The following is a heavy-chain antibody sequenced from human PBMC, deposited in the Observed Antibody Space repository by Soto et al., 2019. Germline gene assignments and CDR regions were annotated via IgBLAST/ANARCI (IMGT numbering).Heavy chain of an antibody. J-gene: IGHJ4*02. CDR1: GGSISSGEYF. CDR2: IYYSGNT. D-gene: IGHD4-17*01. Sequence: QVQLQESGPGLVKPSQTLSLTCTVSGGSISSGEYFWSWIRQPPGKGLEWIGYIYYSGNTFYNPSLKSRVSISVDTSKNQFSLKLSSVTATDTAVYFCARDRSYGDYHDYWGQGTQVTVSS. CDR3: ARDRSYGDYHDY. V-gene: IGHV4-30-4*01.